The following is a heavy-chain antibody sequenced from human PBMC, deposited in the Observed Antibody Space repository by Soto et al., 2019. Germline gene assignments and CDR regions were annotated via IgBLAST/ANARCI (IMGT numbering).Heavy chain of an antibody. CDR1: GFTFSSYG. J-gene: IGHJ6*02. D-gene: IGHD1-26*01. CDR2: ISYDGSNK. CDR3: AKEPSGSYYYYYGMDV. V-gene: IGHV3-30*18. Sequence: GGSLRLSCAASGFTFSSYGMHWVRQAPGKGLEWVAVISYDGSNKYYADSVKGRFTISRDNSKNTLYLQMNSLRAEDTAVYYCAKEPSGSYYYYYGMDVWGQGTTVTVSS.